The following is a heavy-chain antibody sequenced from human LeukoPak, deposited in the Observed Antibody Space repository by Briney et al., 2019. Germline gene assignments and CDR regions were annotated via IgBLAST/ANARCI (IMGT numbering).Heavy chain of an antibody. J-gene: IGHJ4*02. CDR3: ARTTASGAFGAPGTH. Sequence: ASVKVSCKASGYTFTTYYMHWVRQAPGKGLEWMGGFDPEDGETIYAQKFQGRVTMTEDTSTDTAYMELRSLRSDDTAVYYCARTTASGAFGAPGTHWGQGTLVTVSS. CDR1: GYTFTTYY. V-gene: IGHV1-24*01. D-gene: IGHD3-16*01. CDR2: FDPEDGET.